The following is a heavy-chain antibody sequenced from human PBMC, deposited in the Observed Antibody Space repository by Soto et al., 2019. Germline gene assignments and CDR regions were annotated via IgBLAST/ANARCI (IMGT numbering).Heavy chain of an antibody. CDR1: GGSFSGYY. V-gene: IGHV4-34*01. J-gene: IGHJ3*02. Sequence: SETLSLTCAVYGGSFSGYYWSWIRQPPGKGLEWIGEINHSGSTNYNPSLKSRVTISVDTSKNQFSLKLSSVTAADTAVYYCASSYGSGSYYHDAFDIWGQGTMVTVS. CDR2: INHSGST. D-gene: IGHD3-10*01. CDR3: ASSYGSGSYYHDAFDI.